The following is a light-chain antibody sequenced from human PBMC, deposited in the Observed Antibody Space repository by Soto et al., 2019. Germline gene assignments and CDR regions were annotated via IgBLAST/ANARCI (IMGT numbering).Light chain of an antibody. V-gene: IGKV4-1*01. J-gene: IGKJ1*01. CDR3: HHYCDYSWT. CDR1: QSVLHRSNSRNY. Sequence: VLTQSPGTLSLSPGERATLSCKSSQSVLHRSNSRNYLSWYQQKSGQPPKLLIKWASTRESGVPDRFSGSGSGTDFTLTISSLQAEDVGTYYCHHYCDYSWTFGQGTKVDIK. CDR2: WAS.